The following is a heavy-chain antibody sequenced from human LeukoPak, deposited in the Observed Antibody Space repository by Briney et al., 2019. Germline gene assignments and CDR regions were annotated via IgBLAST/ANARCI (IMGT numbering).Heavy chain of an antibody. CDR3: AKSIAARSRFDY. D-gene: IGHD6-6*01. V-gene: IGHV3-23*01. Sequence: GGSVRLSCAASGFTFSSYAMSWVRQAPGKGLEWVSAISGSGGSTYYADSVKGRFTISRDNSKNTLYLQMNSLRAEDAAVYYCAKSIAARSRFDYWGQGTLVTVSS. CDR1: GFTFSSYA. J-gene: IGHJ4*02. CDR2: ISGSGGST.